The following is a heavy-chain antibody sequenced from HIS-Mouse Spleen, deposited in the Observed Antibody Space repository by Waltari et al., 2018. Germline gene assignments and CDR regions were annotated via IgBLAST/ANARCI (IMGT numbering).Heavy chain of an antibody. Sequence: EVQLLESGGGLVQPGGSLSLSCAASGFTFSSLAMGLVRQAPGKGLEWVSAISGSGGSTYYADSVKGRFTISRDNSKNTLYLQMNSLRAEDTAVYYCEKDFPVPDGGDPWGQGTLVTVSS. D-gene: IGHD3-16*01. CDR3: EKDFPVPDGGDP. CDR2: ISGSGGST. J-gene: IGHJ5*02. CDR1: GFTFSSLA. V-gene: IGHV3-23*01.